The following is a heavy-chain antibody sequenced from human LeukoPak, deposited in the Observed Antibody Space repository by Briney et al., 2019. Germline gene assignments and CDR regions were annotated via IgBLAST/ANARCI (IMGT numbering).Heavy chain of an antibody. J-gene: IGHJ4*02. V-gene: IGHV4-39*01. D-gene: IGHD3-10*01. CDR3: ARDVLLWFGELLRYFDH. CDR1: GGSISSSSYC. Sequence: PSETLSLTCTVSGGSISSSSYCWGWIRQPPGKGLEWIGGIYYSGSTYYNPSLKSRVTISVDTSKNQFSLKLSSVTAAGTAVYYCARDVLLWFGELLRYFDHWGQGTLVTVSS. CDR2: IYYSGST.